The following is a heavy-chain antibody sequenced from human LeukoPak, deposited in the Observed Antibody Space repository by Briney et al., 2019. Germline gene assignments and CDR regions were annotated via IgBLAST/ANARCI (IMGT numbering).Heavy chain of an antibody. CDR1: GGSFSGYY. Sequence: PSETLSLTCAVYGGSFSGYYWSWIRQPPGKGLEWIGEINHSGSTNYNPSLKSRVTISVDTSKNQFSLKLSSVTAADTAVYYCASLDIVVVPAAPSQMLPPRTRYGMDVWGQGTTVTVSS. CDR2: INHSGST. J-gene: IGHJ6*02. CDR3: ASLDIVVVPAAPSQMLPPRTRYGMDV. V-gene: IGHV4-34*01. D-gene: IGHD2-2*01.